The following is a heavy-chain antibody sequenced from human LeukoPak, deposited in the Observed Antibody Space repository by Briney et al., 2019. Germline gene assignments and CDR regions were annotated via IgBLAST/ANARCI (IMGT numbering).Heavy chain of an antibody. CDR3: AKDRRYSRRWFDY. V-gene: IGHV3-23*01. CDR1: GFTFSSYA. J-gene: IGHJ4*02. Sequence: PGGSLRLSCAASGFTFSSYAMSWVRQAPGKGLEWVSAISGSGGSTYYADSVKGRLTISSDNYKTTLYLPMHSLRPEHTAVYHCAKDRRYSRRWFDYWRQGTLVTVSS. CDR2: ISGSGGST. D-gene: IGHD6-19*01.